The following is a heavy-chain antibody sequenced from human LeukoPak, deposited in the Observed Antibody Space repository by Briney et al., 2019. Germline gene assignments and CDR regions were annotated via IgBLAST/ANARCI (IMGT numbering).Heavy chain of an antibody. J-gene: IGHJ6*02. D-gene: IGHD3-3*01. CDR2: IHSSSAYT. CDR1: GFTFSDYY. V-gene: IGHV3-11*05. CDR3: AKDIHDFWSGYPYYYYGMDV. Sequence: GGSLRLSCAASGFTFSDYYMNWIRQAPGKGLEWVSYIHSSSAYTNYADSVKGRFTISRDNAKNSLYLQMNSLRAEDTALYYCAKDIHDFWSGYPYYYYGMDVWGQGTTVTVSS.